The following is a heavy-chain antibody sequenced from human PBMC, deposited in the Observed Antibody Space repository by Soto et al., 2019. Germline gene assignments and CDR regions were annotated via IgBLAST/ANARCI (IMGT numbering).Heavy chain of an antibody. CDR1: GYSFSTYW. CDR2: IFPIDSYT. D-gene: IGHD6-13*01. J-gene: IGHJ4*02. V-gene: IGHV5-51*01. Sequence: PGESLKISCKVSGYSFSTYWIGWVRQMPGKGLEWMGIIFPIDSYTRYGPSFQGQVTMSVDKSSSTAYLQWSSLKASDSAMYYCGSLAPGTSFIDSWGQGTLVTVSS. CDR3: GSLAPGTSFIDS.